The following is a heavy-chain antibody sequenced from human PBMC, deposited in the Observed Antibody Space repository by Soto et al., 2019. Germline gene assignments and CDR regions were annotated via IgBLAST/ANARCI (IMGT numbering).Heavy chain of an antibody. Sequence: ASVKVSCKASGYTFTSYDINWVRQATGQGPEWMGWMNPNSGNTGYAQKFQGRVTMTRNTSISTAYMELSSLRSEDTAVYYCAGGGFSSSQGDDYSSYMDVWGKGTAVTVSS. J-gene: IGHJ6*03. V-gene: IGHV1-8*01. CDR1: GYTFTSYD. D-gene: IGHD6-13*01. CDR2: MNPNSGNT. CDR3: AGGGFSSSQGDDYSSYMDV.